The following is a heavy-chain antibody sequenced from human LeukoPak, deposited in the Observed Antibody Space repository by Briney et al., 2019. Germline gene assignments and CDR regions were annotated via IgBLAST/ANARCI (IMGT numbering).Heavy chain of an antibody. CDR3: SKGRTVTGTLALDY. V-gene: IGHV3-23*01. CDR2: ISGTSDNT. D-gene: IGHD6-19*01. J-gene: IGHJ4*02. CDR1: GFTFSNYA. Sequence: GGSLRLSCAASGFTFSNYAMTWVRQAPGKGLEWVSAISGTSDNTYYADSVRGRFTISRDNSKHTLYLQVNSLRAEDTAIYYCSKGRTVTGTLALDYWGQGTLVTVSS.